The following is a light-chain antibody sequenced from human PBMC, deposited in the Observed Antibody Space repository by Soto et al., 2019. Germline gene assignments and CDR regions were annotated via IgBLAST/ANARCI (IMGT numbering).Light chain of an antibody. CDR1: QGISNY. CDR3: QKYNSAPPLT. J-gene: IGKJ4*01. CDR2: AAS. Sequence: DIQMTQSPSSLPASVGDRVNITCRASQGISNYLAWYQQKPGKVPTLLIYAASTLQSGVPSRFSGSGSGTDFILTISSLQPDDVATYYCQKYNSAPPLTFGGGTKV. V-gene: IGKV1-27*01.